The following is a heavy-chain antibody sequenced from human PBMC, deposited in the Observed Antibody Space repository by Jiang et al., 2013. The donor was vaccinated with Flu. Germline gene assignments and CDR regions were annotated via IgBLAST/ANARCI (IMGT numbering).Heavy chain of an antibody. CDR3: ARAQKYSGFELPYFDY. Sequence: GPGLVKPSETLSLTCTVSGGSISSSSYYWVWIRQPPGKGLEWIGSIYDSGSTYYNPSLKSRVTMSVDTSKNRFSLKVNSVTAADTAVYYCARAQKYSGFELPYFDYWAGNLVTVSS. D-gene: IGHD5-12*01. CDR2: IYDSGST. CDR1: GGSISSSSYY. V-gene: IGHV4-39*07. J-gene: IGHJ4*02.